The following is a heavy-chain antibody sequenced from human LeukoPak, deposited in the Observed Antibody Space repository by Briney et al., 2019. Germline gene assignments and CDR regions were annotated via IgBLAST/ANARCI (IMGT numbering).Heavy chain of an antibody. CDR1: GFTFSHYG. CDR3: ASHSSGYYYAGHFDY. CDR2: IWYDGSKA. Sequence: GGSLRLSCAASGFTFSHYGMHWVRLAPGKGLEWVSAIWYDGSKAYSADSVKGRFTISRDNSKNTLNLQMNSLTGEDTAVYYCASHSSGYYYAGHFDYWGQGTLVTVSS. V-gene: IGHV3-33*01. J-gene: IGHJ4*02. D-gene: IGHD3-22*01.